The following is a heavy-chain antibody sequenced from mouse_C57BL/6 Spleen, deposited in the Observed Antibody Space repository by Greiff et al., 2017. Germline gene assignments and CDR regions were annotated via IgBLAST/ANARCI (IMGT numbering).Heavy chain of an antibody. J-gene: IGHJ4*01. CDR3: AGKVYYYVDAMDY. CDR2: IYPGSGGT. V-gene: IGHV1-54*01. Sequence: QVQLQQSGAELVRPGTSVKLSCKASGYTFTNYLIEWVKQRPGQGLEWIGVIYPGSGGTNYNEKFKGKATLTADKSSSTAYMQLRSLTSEDYAVFFCAGKVYYYVDAMDYWGQGTSVTVSS. D-gene: IGHD1-1*01. CDR1: GYTFTNYL.